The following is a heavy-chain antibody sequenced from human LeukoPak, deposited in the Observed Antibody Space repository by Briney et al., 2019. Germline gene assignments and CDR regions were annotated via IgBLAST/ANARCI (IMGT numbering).Heavy chain of an antibody. D-gene: IGHD2-21*02. CDR2: IYTSGST. CDR1: GGSISSGSYY. J-gene: IGHJ5*02. Sequence: PSQTLSLTCTASGGSISSGSYYWSWIRQPAGKGLEWIGRIYTSGSTNYNPSFKSRVTISVDTSKNQFSLKLSSVTAADTAVYYCARDTCGGDCYPKINWFDPWGQGTLVTVSS. CDR3: ARDTCGGDCYPKINWFDP. V-gene: IGHV4-61*02.